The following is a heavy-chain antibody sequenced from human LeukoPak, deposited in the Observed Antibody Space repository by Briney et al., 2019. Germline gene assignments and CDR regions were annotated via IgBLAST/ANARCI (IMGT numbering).Heavy chain of an antibody. V-gene: IGHV3-30*02. CDR3: ATMQWLEGVDWFDP. D-gene: IGHD6-19*01. Sequence: GGSLRLSCAASGFIFSNYGMHWVRQAPGKGLEWVAFIRYDESNKYYADSVKGRFTISRDNSKNILFLQMNSLRAEDTAVYYCATMQWLEGVDWFDPWGQGTLVTVSS. J-gene: IGHJ5*02. CDR1: GFIFSNYG. CDR2: IRYDESNK.